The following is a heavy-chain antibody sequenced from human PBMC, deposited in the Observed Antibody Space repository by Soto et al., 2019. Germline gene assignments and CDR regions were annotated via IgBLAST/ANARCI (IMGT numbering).Heavy chain of an antibody. D-gene: IGHD2-15*01. CDR3: ARSMGYCSGGSCYRDAFDI. CDR1: GGSISSGGYS. V-gene: IGHV4-30-2*01. Sequence: QLQLQESGSGLVKPSQTLSLTCAVSGGSISSGGYSWSWIRQPPGKGLEWIGYIYHSGSTYYNPSLKSRVTISVDRSKNQFSLKLSSVTAADTAVYYCARSMGYCSGGSCYRDAFDIWGQGTMVTVSS. CDR2: IYHSGST. J-gene: IGHJ3*02.